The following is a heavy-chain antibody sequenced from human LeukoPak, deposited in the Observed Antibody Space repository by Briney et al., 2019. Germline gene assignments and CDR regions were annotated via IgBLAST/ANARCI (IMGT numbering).Heavy chain of an antibody. CDR2: TYYRSKWYS. Sequence: SQTLSLTCAISGDSVSSNSAAWKWIRQSPSRGLEWLGRTYYRSKWYSEYTVSVKSRITINPDTSKNQFSLQLNSVTPEDTAVYYCVRADDGYMDVWGKGTTVTVSS. J-gene: IGHJ6*03. V-gene: IGHV6-1*01. CDR1: GDSVSSNSAA. D-gene: IGHD3-3*01. CDR3: VRADDGYMDV.